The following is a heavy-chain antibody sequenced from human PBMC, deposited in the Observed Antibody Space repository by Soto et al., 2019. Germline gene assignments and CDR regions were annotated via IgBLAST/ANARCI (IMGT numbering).Heavy chain of an antibody. V-gene: IGHV3-15*07. Sequence: EVQLAESGGDLVKPGGSLRLSCAASGFTFNTAWMNWVRQTPGKGLEWVGRVKSKQNGGAIDYAAPVKGRFTISRDDSKNTLYLEMKSLKPEDTAIYYCAADLPDWGADAFDYWGQGILVTVSS. CDR2: VKSKQNGGAI. D-gene: IGHD3-16*01. CDR1: GFTFNTAW. J-gene: IGHJ4*02. CDR3: AADLPDWGADAFDY.